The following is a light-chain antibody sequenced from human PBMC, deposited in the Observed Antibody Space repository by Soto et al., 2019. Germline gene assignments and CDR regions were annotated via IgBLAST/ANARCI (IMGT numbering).Light chain of an antibody. Sequence: QSVLTQPPSASGTPGQRVTISCSGSNSNIGTNTVYWYQQFPGTAPKLLIYSNNERPSGVPDRFSGSKSGTSASLAISGLQSEDEAEYYCASWDDNLTVLFGGGTKLTVL. V-gene: IGLV1-44*01. CDR1: NSNIGTNT. CDR2: SNN. CDR3: ASWDDNLTVL. J-gene: IGLJ2*01.